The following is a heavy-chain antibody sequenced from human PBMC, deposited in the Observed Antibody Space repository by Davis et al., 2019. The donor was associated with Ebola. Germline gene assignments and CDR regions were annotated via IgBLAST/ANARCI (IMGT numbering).Heavy chain of an antibody. CDR2: ISGSGGST. D-gene: IGHD3-9*01. Sequence: GESLKISCAASGFTFSSYAMSWVRQAPGKGLEWVSAISGSGGSTYYADSVKGRFTISRDNSKNTLYLQMNSLRAEDTAVYYCAIQTNDILTADWGQGTLVTVSS. CDR1: GFTFSSYA. V-gene: IGHV3-23*01. J-gene: IGHJ4*02. CDR3: AIQTNDILTAD.